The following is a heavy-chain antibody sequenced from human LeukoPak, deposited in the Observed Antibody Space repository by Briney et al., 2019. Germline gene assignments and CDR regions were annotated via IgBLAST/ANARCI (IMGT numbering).Heavy chain of an antibody. Sequence: GGSLRLSCAASGFTFDDYGMSWVRQAPGKGLEWVSGINWNGGSTGYADSVKGRFTISRDNAKNSLYLQMNSLRAEDTALYYCARAPPTTTDYGDYLTRWDYFDYWGQGTLVTVSS. V-gene: IGHV3-20*04. CDR1: GFTFDDYG. J-gene: IGHJ4*02. D-gene: IGHD4-17*01. CDR2: INWNGGST. CDR3: ARAPPTTTDYGDYLTRWDYFDY.